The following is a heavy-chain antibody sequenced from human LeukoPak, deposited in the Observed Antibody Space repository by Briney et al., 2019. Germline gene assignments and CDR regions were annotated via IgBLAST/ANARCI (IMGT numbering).Heavy chain of an antibody. J-gene: IGHJ4*02. V-gene: IGHV3-74*01. D-gene: IGHD5-18*01. CDR3: ARARGNTYGYLEY. CDR1: GLTLSGYW. Sequence: GGSLRLSCAASGLTLSGYWMHWVRQAPVKGLVWVSRNGDASSTSYADSVKGRFTISRDNAKSTLYLQMNSLRVEDTAVYYCARARGNTYGYLEYWGQGTLVTVSS. CDR2: NGDASST.